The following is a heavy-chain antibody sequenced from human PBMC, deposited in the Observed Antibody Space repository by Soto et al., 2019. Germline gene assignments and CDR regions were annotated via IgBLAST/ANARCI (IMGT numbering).Heavy chain of an antibody. Sequence: EVQLLESGGGLVQPGGSLRLSCAASGFTFSSYAMSWVRQAPGKGLEWVSAISGSGGSTYYADSVKGRFTISRDNSKNTLYLQMNSLRAEDTAVYYCAKAPLLEWLLYQYYFDYWGQGTLVTVSS. CDR2: ISGSGGST. D-gene: IGHD3-3*01. J-gene: IGHJ4*02. CDR3: AKAPLLEWLLYQYYFDY. CDR1: GFTFSSYA. V-gene: IGHV3-23*01.